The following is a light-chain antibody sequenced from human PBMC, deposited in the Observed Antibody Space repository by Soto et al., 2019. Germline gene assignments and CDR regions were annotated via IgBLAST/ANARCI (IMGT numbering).Light chain of an antibody. Sequence: EIVLTQSPGTLSLSPGERATLSCRASQSVSRSHLVWYQQKPGQAPRLLIYGASSRAIGIPDRFSGSGSGTDFTLTISRLEPEDFALYYCQHYNNSPVTFGGGTKLEIK. V-gene: IGKV3-20*01. CDR2: GAS. CDR1: QSVSRSH. CDR3: QHYNNSPVT. J-gene: IGKJ4*01.